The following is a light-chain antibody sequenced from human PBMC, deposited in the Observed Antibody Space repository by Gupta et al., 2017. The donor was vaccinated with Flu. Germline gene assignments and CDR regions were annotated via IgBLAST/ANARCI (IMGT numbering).Light chain of an antibody. CDR2: GAS. J-gene: IGKJ1*01. Sequence: GTLSLSPGDRATLSCMARQTISSNSLAWYLKKPGQAPRLLIYGASSRAPGLADRFSGSGSGTELSLTISGLAPDDFAVSYCQQEGRSPRTFGQGTKVEIK. CDR3: QQEGRSPRT. CDR1: QTISSNS. V-gene: IGKV3-20*01.